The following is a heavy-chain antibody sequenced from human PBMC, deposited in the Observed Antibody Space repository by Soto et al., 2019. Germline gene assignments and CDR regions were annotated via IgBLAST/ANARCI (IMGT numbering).Heavy chain of an antibody. Sequence: SETLSLTCTVSGGSISSYYWSWIRQPPGKGLEWIGYIYYSGSTNYNPSLKSRVTISVDTSKNQFSLKLSSVTAADTAVYYCARVLGSAQGDYFDYWGQGTLVTVSS. CDR3: ARVLGSAQGDYFDY. CDR1: GGSISSYY. V-gene: IGHV4-59*01. CDR2: IYYSGST. D-gene: IGHD2-15*01. J-gene: IGHJ4*02.